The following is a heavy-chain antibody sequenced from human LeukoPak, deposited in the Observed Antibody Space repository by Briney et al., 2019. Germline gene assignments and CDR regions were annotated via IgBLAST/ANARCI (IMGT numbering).Heavy chain of an antibody. CDR1: GYSFTSDW. V-gene: IGHV5-51*01. J-gene: IGHJ4*02. Sequence: GESLKISCKGSGYSFTSDWIGWVRQMPGKSLEWMGIIYPGDSESRYSPSFQGQVTISADKSISTAYLQWSSLKASDTAMYYCARRYSGRYEFDYWGQGTLVTVSS. D-gene: IGHD1-26*01. CDR2: IYPGDSES. CDR3: ARRYSGRYEFDY.